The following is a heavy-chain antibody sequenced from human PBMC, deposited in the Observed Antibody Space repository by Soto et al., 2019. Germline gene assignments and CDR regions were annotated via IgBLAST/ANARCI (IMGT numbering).Heavy chain of an antibody. CDR3: ARGLISGVAPSGRYENYFDY. CDR2: ISYDGSNK. V-gene: IGHV3-30-3*01. J-gene: IGHJ4*02. Sequence: GGSLRLSCAASGFTFSSYAMHWVRQAPGKGLEWVAVISYDGSNKYYADSVKGRFTISRDNSKNTLYLQMNSLRAEDTAVYYCARGLISGVAPSGRYENYFDYWGQGTLVTVSS. CDR1: GFTFSSYA. D-gene: IGHD1-26*01.